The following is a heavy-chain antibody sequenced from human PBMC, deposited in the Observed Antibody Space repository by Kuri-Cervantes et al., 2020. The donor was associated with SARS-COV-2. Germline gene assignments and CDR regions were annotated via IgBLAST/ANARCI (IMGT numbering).Heavy chain of an antibody. Sequence: GESLKISCAASGVTFRSYSMNWVRQAPGKGLELVSYISSSSSAIYYTDSVKGRFTISRDNAKNSLYLEMDSLRAEDTAVYYWARGFPTVTTWLGYYNYGIDVWGQGTTVTVSS. V-gene: IGHV3-48*01. J-gene: IGHJ6*02. D-gene: IGHD4-17*01. CDR1: GVTFRSYS. CDR2: ISSSSSAI. CDR3: ARGFPTVTTWLGYYNYGIDV.